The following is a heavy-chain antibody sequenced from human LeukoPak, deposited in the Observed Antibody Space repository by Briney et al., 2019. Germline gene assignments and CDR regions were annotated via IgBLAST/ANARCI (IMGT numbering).Heavy chain of an antibody. D-gene: IGHD1-26*01. Sequence: GGSLRLSCAASGFTFSSYAMSWVRQAPGKGLEWVSAICSSGATTYYADSVKGRFTIPRDNSKNTLYLQMNSLRAEDTAVYYCAKEVGAALDYWAQGTLVTVSS. CDR3: AKEVGAALDY. V-gene: IGHV3-23*01. J-gene: IGHJ4*02. CDR2: ICSSGATT. CDR1: GFTFSSYA.